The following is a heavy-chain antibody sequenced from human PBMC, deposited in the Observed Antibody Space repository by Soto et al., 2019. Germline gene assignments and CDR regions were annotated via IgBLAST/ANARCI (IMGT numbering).Heavy chain of an antibody. CDR2: INPNSDGT. Sequence: QAQLVQSGAEVKKPGASVKVSCKASGYTFTAYFIHWVRQAPGLGLEWMGWINPNSDGTNYAQKFRDRVTMTRDTSNSTAYMELSSLRSDDTAVYYCVRLNGIAVTAGWGQGTLVTVSS. J-gene: IGHJ4*02. CDR3: VRLNGIAVTAG. V-gene: IGHV1-2*02. D-gene: IGHD6-19*01. CDR1: GYTFTAYF.